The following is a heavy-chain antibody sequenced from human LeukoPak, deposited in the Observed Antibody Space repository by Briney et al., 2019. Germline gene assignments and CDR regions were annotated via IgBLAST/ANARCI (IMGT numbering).Heavy chain of an antibody. CDR3: AKGKWELWSWFDP. CDR2: INWNGGST. J-gene: IGHJ5*02. V-gene: IGHV3-20*04. CDR1: GFTFDDFDDYG. Sequence: GGSLRLSCAASGFTFDDFDDYGMNWVRQVPGKGLEWVSGINWNGGSTGYADSVKGRFTISRDNSENSLYLQMNSLRTEDTALYYCAKGKWELWSWFDPWGQGTLVTVSS. D-gene: IGHD1-26*01.